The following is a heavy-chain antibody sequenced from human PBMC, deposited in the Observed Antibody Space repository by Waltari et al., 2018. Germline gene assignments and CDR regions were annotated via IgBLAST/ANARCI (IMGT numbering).Heavy chain of an antibody. CDR2: VYNSGGA. CDR3: ARDVVPASVDRPPRGWFDP. CDR1: GGSISSFH. J-gene: IGHJ5*02. V-gene: IGHV4-4*07. D-gene: IGHD2-2*01. Sequence: QVQLRESGPGLVKPSETLSLTCSVSGGSISSFHWSWIRQPAGKGLEWIGRVYNSGGANYNPSRKSRVTMSVDTSKNQFSRKLSSVTAADTAVYYCARDVVPASVDRPPRGWFDPWGQGTLVTVSS.